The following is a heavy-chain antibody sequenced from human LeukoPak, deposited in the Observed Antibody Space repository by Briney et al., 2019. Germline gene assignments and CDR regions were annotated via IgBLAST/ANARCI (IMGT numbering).Heavy chain of an antibody. CDR2: INWSGGST. CDR1: GFAFDEHG. CDR3: ARAPITSPFYFDY. D-gene: IGHD2-2*01. Sequence: GGSLRLSCTASGFAFDEHGMSWVRQVPGKGLEWVSGINWSGGSTGYADALGGRFTISRDNAKNSLYLQMDSLRAEDTALYYCARAPITSPFYFDYWGQGTLVTVSS. V-gene: IGHV3-20*04. J-gene: IGHJ4*02.